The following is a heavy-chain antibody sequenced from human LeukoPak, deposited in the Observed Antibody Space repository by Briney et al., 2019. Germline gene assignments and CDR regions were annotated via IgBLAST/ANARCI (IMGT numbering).Heavy chain of an antibody. Sequence: PGGSLRLSCAASGFTFYYYTMHWVRQAPGKGLEWVSLISWDGGSTKYADSVKGRFTISRDNSKNSLYLQMNSLRAEDTAVYYCARGHSSSPNWFDPWGQGTLVTVSS. J-gene: IGHJ5*02. D-gene: IGHD6-13*01. CDR2: ISWDGGST. CDR1: GFTFYYYT. CDR3: ARGHSSSPNWFDP. V-gene: IGHV3-43*01.